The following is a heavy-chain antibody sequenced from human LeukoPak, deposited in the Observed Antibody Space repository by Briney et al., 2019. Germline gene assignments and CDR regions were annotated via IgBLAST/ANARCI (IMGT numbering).Heavy chain of an antibody. V-gene: IGHV1-8*03. CDR1: GYTFTSYD. Sequence: ASVKVSCKASGYTFTSYDINWVRQATGQGLEWMGWMNPNSGNTGYAQKFQGRVTITRNTSISTAYMELSSLRSEDTAVYYCARGVRYYDFWITDYYYMDVWGKGTTVTVSS. CDR3: ARGVRYYDFWITDYYYMDV. CDR2: MNPNSGNT. D-gene: IGHD3-3*01. J-gene: IGHJ6*03.